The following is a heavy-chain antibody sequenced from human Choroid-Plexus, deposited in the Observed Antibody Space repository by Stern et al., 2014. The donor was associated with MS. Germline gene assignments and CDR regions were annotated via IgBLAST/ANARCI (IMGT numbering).Heavy chain of an antibody. V-gene: IGHV3-30*18. Sequence: VQLVESGGGVVQPGRPLRLSCVASGFTFGSCAMHWVRQAPGKGLQWVAGVSYDGSNKYYADSGKGRFTISRDNSQNTLYMQMSSLRPEDTAVYYCAKYRQYLTYFFDHWGQGSLVTVSS. CDR2: VSYDGSNK. J-gene: IGHJ5*02. CDR1: GFTFGSCA. D-gene: IGHD2/OR15-2a*01. CDR3: AKYRQYLTYFFDH.